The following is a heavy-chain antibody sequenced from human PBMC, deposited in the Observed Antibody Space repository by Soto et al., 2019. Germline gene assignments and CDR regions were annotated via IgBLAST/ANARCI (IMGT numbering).Heavy chain of an antibody. CDR2: VSPNGQGI. V-gene: IGHV3-23*01. CDR1: GFTLSYYV. CDR3: AQVMNSGWYLAY. D-gene: IGHD6-19*01. J-gene: IGHJ4*02. Sequence: GGSLRLSCAASGFTLSYYVMSWVRQAPGKGLEWVSAVSPNGQGIYYAGSVKGRFTISRDNSKNTMYLQVNSLRAEDTAIYYCAQVMNSGWYLAYWGQGTLVTVSS.